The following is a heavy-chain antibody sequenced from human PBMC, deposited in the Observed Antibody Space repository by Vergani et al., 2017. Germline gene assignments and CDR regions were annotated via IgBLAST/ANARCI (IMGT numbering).Heavy chain of an antibody. CDR2: IYHSGST. V-gene: IGHV4-30-2*02. Sequence: QLQLQESGSGLVKPSQTLSLTCAVSGGSISSGGYSWSWIRQPPGKGLEWIGYIYHSGSTYYNPSLKSRVTISVDTSKNQFSLKLSSVTAADTAVYYCARNMVRGVRYYGMDVWGQGTTVTVSS. CDR1: GGSISSGGYS. CDR3: ARNMVRGVRYYGMDV. D-gene: IGHD3-10*01. J-gene: IGHJ6*02.